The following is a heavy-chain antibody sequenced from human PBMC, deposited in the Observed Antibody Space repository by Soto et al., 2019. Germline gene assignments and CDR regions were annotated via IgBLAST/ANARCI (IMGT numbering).Heavy chain of an antibody. CDR3: AKILGDLMRAAAADYFDY. J-gene: IGHJ4*02. D-gene: IGHD6-13*01. V-gene: IGHV3-23*01. CDR2: ISGSGGST. Sequence: EVQLLESGGGLVQPGGSLRLSCAASGFTFSSSAMSWVRQAPGKGLEWVSAISGSGGSTYYADSVKGRFTISRDNSETTLYMQMNNLRGEDTAVYYCAKILGDLMRAAAADYFDYWGQGRLVTVSS. CDR1: GFTFSSSA.